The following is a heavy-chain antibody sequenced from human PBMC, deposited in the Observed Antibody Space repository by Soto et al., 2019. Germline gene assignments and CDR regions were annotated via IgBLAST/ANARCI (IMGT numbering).Heavy chain of an antibody. CDR3: ARDFAYFDS. J-gene: IGHJ4*02. Sequence: PSETLSLTCTVSGGSFKGGSYPWSWIRQPPGKGLEWIGYVYHTGRTSYNPSLKSRVSISMDTSKNQFSLNLDSVTAADTAVYFCARDFAYFDSWGQGTLVTVSS. V-gene: IGHV4-61*01. CDR2: VYHTGRT. D-gene: IGHD3-3*01. CDR1: GGSFKGGSYP.